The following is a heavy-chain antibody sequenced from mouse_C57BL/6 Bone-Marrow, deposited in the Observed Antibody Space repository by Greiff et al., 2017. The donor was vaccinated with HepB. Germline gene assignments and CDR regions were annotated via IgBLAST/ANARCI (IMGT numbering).Heavy chain of an antibody. J-gene: IGHJ3*01. V-gene: IGHV14-4*01. CDR1: GFNIKDDY. CDR3: TFYYGKGGFAY. CDR2: IDPENGDT. Sequence: QLQQSGAELVRPGASVKLSCTASGFNIKDDYMHWVKQRPEQGLEWIGWIDPENGDTEYASKFQGKATITADTSSNTAYLQLSSLTSEDTAVYYCTFYYGKGGFAYWGQGTLVTVSA. D-gene: IGHD2-1*01.